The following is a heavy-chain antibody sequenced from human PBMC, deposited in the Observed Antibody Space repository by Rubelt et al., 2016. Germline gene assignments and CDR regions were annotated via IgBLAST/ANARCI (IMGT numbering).Heavy chain of an antibody. Sequence: EVQLVESGGGLVQPGGSLRLSCAASGFTFSSYWMTWVRQAPGKGLEWVANIKQDGSEKNYVDSVKGRFTISRDNAKNSLYLQRNSLGAEDTAVYYCARGSLRPGDFWGQGTLVTVSS. CDR2: IKQDGSEK. CDR3: ARGSLRPGDF. D-gene: IGHD3-3*01. V-gene: IGHV3-7*02. J-gene: IGHJ4*02. CDR1: GFTFSSYW.